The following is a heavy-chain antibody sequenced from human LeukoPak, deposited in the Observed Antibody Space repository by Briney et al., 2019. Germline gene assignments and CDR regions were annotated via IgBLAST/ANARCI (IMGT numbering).Heavy chain of an antibody. CDR3: ARHHDYVWGSYRYLPWFDP. D-gene: IGHD3-16*02. CDR2: INHSGST. CDR1: GGSFSGYY. Sequence: SETLSLTCAVYGGSFSGYYWSWIRQPPGKGLEWIGEINHSGSTNYNPSLKSRVTISVDTSKNQFSLKLSPVTAADTAVYYCARHHDYVWGSYRYLPWFDPWGQGTLVTVSS. V-gene: IGHV4-34*01. J-gene: IGHJ5*02.